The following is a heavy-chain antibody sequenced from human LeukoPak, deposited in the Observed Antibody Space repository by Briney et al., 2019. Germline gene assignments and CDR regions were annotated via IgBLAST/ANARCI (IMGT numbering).Heavy chain of an antibody. J-gene: IGHJ6*04. D-gene: IGHD3-3*01. Sequence: GGSLRLSCAASGFTFSSYAMSWVRQAPGKGLEWVSAISGSGGSTYYADSVKGRFTISRDNAKNSLYLQMNSLRAEDTAVYYCARVRFLEWLSRPGFLDVWGKGTTVTVSS. CDR1: GFTFSSYA. V-gene: IGHV3-23*01. CDR2: ISGSGGST. CDR3: ARVRFLEWLSRPGFLDV.